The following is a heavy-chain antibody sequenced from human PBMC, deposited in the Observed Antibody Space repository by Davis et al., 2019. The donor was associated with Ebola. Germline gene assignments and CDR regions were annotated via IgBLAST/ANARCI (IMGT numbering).Heavy chain of an antibody. CDR1: GVTFTSSA. Sequence: AASVKVSCKASGVTFTSSAVQWVRQARGQRLEWIGWIVVGSGNTNYAQKFQERVTITRDMSTSTAYMELSSLRSEDTVVYYCAAGITIFGVNNWFDPWGQGTLVTVSS. CDR2: IVVGSGNT. J-gene: IGHJ5*02. CDR3: AAGITIFGVNNWFDP. D-gene: IGHD3-3*01. V-gene: IGHV1-58*01.